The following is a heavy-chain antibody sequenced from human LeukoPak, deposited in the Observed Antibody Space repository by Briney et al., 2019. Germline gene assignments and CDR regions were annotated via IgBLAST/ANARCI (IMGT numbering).Heavy chain of an antibody. CDR3: AGDYEGNLAFDI. CDR2: ISSSSTYI. CDR1: GFSFSSCS. Sequence: PGGSLRLSCAASGFSFSSCSMNWVRQAPGKGLEWVSSISSSSTYIYYADSLEGRFTISRDNVRTSLYLQMNSLRAEDSAVYYCAGDYEGNLAFDIWGQGKMVTVSS. J-gene: IGHJ3*02. D-gene: IGHD4-23*01. V-gene: IGHV3-21*01.